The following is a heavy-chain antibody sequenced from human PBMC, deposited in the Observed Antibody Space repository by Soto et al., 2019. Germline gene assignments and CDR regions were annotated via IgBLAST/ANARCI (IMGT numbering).Heavy chain of an antibody. CDR1: GYTFTSYA. D-gene: IGHD6-13*01. CDR2: INGGNGDT. J-gene: IGHJ4*02. Sequence: GASVKVSCKASGYTFTSYAMNWVRQAPGQRLEWMGWINGGNGDTKYSQRFQDRVTITRDTSANTVYMELSSLTSEDTAIYYCARGPLSLYSEDFRWGLGDPGTVAS. V-gene: IGHV1-3*01. CDR3: ARGPLSLYSEDFR.